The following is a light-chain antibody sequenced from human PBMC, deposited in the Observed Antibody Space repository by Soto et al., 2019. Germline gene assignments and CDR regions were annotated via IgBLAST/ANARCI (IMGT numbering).Light chain of an antibody. CDR2: EAS. J-gene: IGLJ3*02. Sequence: QSVLTQPASVSGSPGQSISISCTGTNRDVGAYNLVSWYQHHPHKAPKLILYEASKRPSGVSNRFSGSKSGNTASLTISGLQAEDEADYFCCSFAGSSTWVFGGGTKVTVL. V-gene: IGLV2-23*01. CDR3: CSFAGSSTWV. CDR1: NRDVGAYNL.